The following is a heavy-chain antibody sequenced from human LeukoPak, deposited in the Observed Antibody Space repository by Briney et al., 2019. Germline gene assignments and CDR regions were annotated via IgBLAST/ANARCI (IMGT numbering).Heavy chain of an antibody. CDR2: IYYSGTT. Sequence: PSETLSLTCTVPGRSISTEYWSWIRQPPGKGLQWIGYIYYSGTTNYSPSLKSRVTMSVDTTKNQFSLKLTSVTAADTAVYYCARGPTSEYEPLTWYFDLWGRGTLVTVSS. CDR3: ARGPTSEYEPLTWYFDL. J-gene: IGHJ2*01. CDR1: GRSISTEY. D-gene: IGHD6-6*01. V-gene: IGHV4-59*01.